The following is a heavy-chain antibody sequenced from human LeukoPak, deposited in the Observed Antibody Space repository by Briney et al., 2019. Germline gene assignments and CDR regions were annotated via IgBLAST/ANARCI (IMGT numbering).Heavy chain of an antibody. J-gene: IGHJ4*02. CDR3: AKNRYSSSSSGVDY. CDR1: GFTFSSYA. CDR2: VSGSGGTT. V-gene: IGHV3-23*01. Sequence: GRSLRLSCAASGFTFSSYAMHWVRQAPGKGLEWVSTVSGSGGTTYYADSVKGRFTISRDNSRNTLYLQMNGLRAEDTAVYYCAKNRYSSSSSGVDYWGQGTLVTVSS. D-gene: IGHD6-6*01.